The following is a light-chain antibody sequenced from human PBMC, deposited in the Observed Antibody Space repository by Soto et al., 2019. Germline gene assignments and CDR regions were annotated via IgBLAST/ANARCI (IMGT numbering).Light chain of an antibody. CDR1: QSVSSSN. CDR3: QSYDTSPT. J-gene: IGKJ1*01. V-gene: IGKV3D-20*01. CDR2: DAS. Sequence: EIVLTKSPATLSLSPGERATLSCGASQSVSSSNLAWYQQKPGLAPKLLIYDASIRATGIPDRFSGSGSGTDFTLTISRLEPEDFAVYYCQSYDTSPTFGQGTKVESK.